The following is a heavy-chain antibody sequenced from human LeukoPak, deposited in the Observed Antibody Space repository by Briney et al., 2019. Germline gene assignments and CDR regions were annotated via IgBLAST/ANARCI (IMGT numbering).Heavy chain of an antibody. CDR3: ARSITIFGVGPTFDP. CDR1: GGSISSYY. Sequence: SETLSLTCTVSGGSISSYYWSWIRQPPGKGLEWIGYIYYSGSTNYNPSLKSRVTISVDTSKNQFSLKLSSVTAADTAVYYCARSITIFGVGPTFDPWGQGTLVTVS. D-gene: IGHD3-3*01. J-gene: IGHJ5*02. V-gene: IGHV4-59*01. CDR2: IYYSGST.